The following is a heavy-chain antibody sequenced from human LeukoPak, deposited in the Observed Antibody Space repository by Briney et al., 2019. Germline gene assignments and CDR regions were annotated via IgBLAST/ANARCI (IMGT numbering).Heavy chain of an antibody. CDR1: GYSFTSYW. V-gene: IGHV5-51*01. CDR3: ASTYSYGSYWFDP. D-gene: IGHD5-18*01. J-gene: IGHJ5*02. Sequence: GESLKISCKGSGYSFTSYWIGWVRQMPGKGLEWMGIIYPGDSDTRYSPSFQGQVTISADKSISTAYPQWSSLKASDTAMYYCASTYSYGSYWFDPWGQGTLVTVSS. CDR2: IYPGDSDT.